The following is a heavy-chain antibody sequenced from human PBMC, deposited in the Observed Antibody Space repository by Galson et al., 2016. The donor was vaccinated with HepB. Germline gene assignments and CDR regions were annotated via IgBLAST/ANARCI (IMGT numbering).Heavy chain of an antibody. CDR1: GFTFSHYS. J-gene: IGHJ2*01. CDR2: ICGSGDET. V-gene: IGHV3-23*01. D-gene: IGHD3-10*01. CDR3: ASGIAVTTSNSFWYFDL. Sequence: SLRLSCAASGFTFSHYSMNWVRQAPGKGLDWVSTICGSGDETNYADSVKGRFTFSRDNSKNTLYLQMTSLRAEDTAVYYCASGIAVTTSNSFWYFDLWGRGTLVTVSS.